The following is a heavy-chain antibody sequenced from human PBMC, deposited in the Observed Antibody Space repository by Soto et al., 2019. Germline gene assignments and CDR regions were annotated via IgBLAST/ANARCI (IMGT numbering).Heavy chain of an antibody. J-gene: IGHJ5*02. CDR3: ARAHGSAMVGILRRDP. Sequence: QVQLVQSGAEMKKPGASVKVSCKASGYTFTSYGISWVRQAPGQGLEWMGWISVDNGNTNYAQKLQGRVTMTTDTSTSTAYMELRRLRSDDTAVYYCARAHGSAMVGILRRDPWGQGTLVTVSS. V-gene: IGHV1-18*01. CDR2: ISVDNGNT. CDR1: GYTFTSYG. D-gene: IGHD5-18*01.